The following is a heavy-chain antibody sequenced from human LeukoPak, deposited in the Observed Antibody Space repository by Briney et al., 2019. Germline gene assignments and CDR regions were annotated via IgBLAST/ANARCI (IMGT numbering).Heavy chain of an antibody. J-gene: IGHJ5*02. Sequence: SETLSLTCIVSGGSISSSSYYWGWIRQPPGKGLEWIGSIHYSGSTYYNPSLKSRVTISVDTSKNQFSLKLSSVTAADTAVYYCARQRDSSGWVSNWFDPWGQGTLVTVSS. CDR3: ARQRDSSGWVSNWFDP. V-gene: IGHV4-39*01. CDR2: IHYSGST. CDR1: GGSISSSSYY. D-gene: IGHD6-19*01.